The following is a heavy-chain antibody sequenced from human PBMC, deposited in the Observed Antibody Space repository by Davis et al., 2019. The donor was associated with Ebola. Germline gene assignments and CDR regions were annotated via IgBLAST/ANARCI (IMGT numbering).Heavy chain of an antibody. CDR3: ARGHNYAHEY. J-gene: IGHJ4*02. V-gene: IGHV1-2*06. Sequence: ASVKVSCKASRYTFTDYNMHWMQPAPRQGLEWLGRVILKSGATNHAPKFQGRVTMTRDTSISTVYMELSSLRYDDTADYYCARGHNYAHEYWGQGTLVTVSS. CDR2: VILKSGAT. CDR1: RYTFTDYN. D-gene: IGHD4-11*01.